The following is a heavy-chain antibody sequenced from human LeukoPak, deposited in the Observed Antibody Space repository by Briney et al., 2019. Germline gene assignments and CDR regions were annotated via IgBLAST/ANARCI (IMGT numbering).Heavy chain of an antibody. CDR1: GFTFSSYS. CDR2: ISSSSSYI. D-gene: IGHD5-12*01. CDR3: ARDNNYSGYDSCFDY. J-gene: IGHJ4*02. V-gene: IGHV3-21*01. Sequence: KTGGSLRLSCAASGFTFSSYSMNWVRQAPGKGLEWVSSISSSSSYIYYADSVKGRFTISRDNAKNSLYLQMNSLRAEDTAVYYCARDNNYSGYDSCFDYGGQGTLVTVSS.